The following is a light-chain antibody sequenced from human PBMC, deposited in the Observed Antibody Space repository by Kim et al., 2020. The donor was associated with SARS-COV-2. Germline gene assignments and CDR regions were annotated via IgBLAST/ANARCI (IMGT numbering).Light chain of an antibody. CDR1: SSNIGAGYD. CDR3: QSYDSPLSGWV. Sequence: QSVLTQPPSVSGAPGQRVTIPCAGGSSNIGAGYDVHWYQQVPGTAPKTPHLCYDHRPSGVPARFSGSKSGTSASLAITGLQAEDEADYYCQSYDSPLSGWVFGGGTQLTVL. V-gene: IGLV1-40*01. J-gene: IGLJ3*02. CDR2: YD.